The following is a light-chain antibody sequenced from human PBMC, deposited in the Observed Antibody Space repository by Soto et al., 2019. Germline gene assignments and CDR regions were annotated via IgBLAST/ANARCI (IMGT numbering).Light chain of an antibody. CDR1: QGISNY. V-gene: IGKV1-27*01. J-gene: IGKJ3*01. Sequence: DIQMTQSPSSLSASVGDRVTITCRASQGISNYLAWYQQKPGKVPKLLIYGASTLQSGVPSRFSGSGSGTDFTLTISRLQPEDVATYYCQKYISAPFTFGPGTSVAIK. CDR2: GAS. CDR3: QKYISAPFT.